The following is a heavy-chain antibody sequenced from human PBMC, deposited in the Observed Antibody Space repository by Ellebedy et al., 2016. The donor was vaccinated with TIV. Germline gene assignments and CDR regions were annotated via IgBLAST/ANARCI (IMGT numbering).Heavy chain of an antibody. J-gene: IGHJ5*02. Sequence: MPSETLSLTCTVSGDSISTSSYYWGWIRQPPGKGLEWIGNIYSGSSGATYYSPSLKSRVTISKDTSKNQVSLKLSSVTAADTAVYYCARVKGGGFDPWGQGTLVTVSS. CDR3: ARVKGGGFDP. CDR1: GDSISTSSYY. CDR2: IYSGSSGAT. V-gene: IGHV4-39*07. D-gene: IGHD3-16*01.